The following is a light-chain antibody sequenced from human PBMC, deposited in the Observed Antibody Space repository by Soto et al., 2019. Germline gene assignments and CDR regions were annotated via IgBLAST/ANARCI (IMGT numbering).Light chain of an antibody. CDR3: QQPTSYPLT. CDR2: AAS. V-gene: IGKV1-9*01. Sequence: DIQLTQSPSFLSASVGDRVTITCRASQGISSYLAWYQQKPGKAPKLLIYAASTLQSGVPSRFSGSGSGTEFTLPVSSLQPEDFATYYCQQPTSYPLTFGGGTKVEIK. J-gene: IGKJ4*01. CDR1: QGISSY.